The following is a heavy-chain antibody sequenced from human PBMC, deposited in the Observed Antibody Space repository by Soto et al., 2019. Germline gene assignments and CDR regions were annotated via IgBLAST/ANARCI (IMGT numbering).Heavy chain of an antibody. D-gene: IGHD3-10*01. J-gene: IGHJ6*02. V-gene: IGHV4-61*08. Sequence: SGPTLVNPTQTLTLACTFSGFSLTTSGMCVSWARQTPGKGLEWIGYIYYSGSTNYNPSLKSRVTISVDTSKNQFSLKLSSVTAADTAVYYCASNYGSGSYYREYYYYGMDVWGQGTTVTVSS. CDR1: GFSLTTSGMC. CDR2: IYYSGST. CDR3: ASNYGSGSYYREYYYYGMDV.